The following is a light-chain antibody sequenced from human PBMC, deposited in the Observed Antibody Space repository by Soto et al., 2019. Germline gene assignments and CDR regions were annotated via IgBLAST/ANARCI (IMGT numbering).Light chain of an antibody. CDR3: QQYGSSPQT. CDR2: GAS. Sequence: EIVMTQSPATLSVSPGERATLSCRASQSLSSNLAWYQQKPGQAPRLLIYGASSRATGIPDRFSGSGSGTDFTLTISGLEPEDFAVYYCQQYGSSPQTFGQGTKVDIK. CDR1: QSLSSN. J-gene: IGKJ1*01. V-gene: IGKV3-20*01.